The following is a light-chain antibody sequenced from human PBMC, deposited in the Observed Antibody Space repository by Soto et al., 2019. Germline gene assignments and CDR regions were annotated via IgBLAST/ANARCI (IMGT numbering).Light chain of an antibody. J-gene: IGLJ1*01. CDR3: SSFAGKNHA. Sequence: QSALTQPASVSGSPGQSITISCTGTSSDVGGYNYVSWYQQHPGKAPKLMIYEVSNRPSGVSNRFSGSKSGNTASLTISGLQAEDEADYYCSSFAGKNHAFGSGTKLTVL. CDR2: EVS. CDR1: SSDVGGYNY. V-gene: IGLV2-14*01.